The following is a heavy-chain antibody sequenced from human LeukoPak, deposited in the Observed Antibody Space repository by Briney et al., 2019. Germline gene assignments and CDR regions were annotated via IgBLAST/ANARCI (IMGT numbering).Heavy chain of an antibody. CDR3: ARDLATVVTPLYY. CDR2: ISAYNGNT. V-gene: IGHV1-18*01. Sequence: ASVKVSCKASGYTFTSYGISWVRQAPGQGLEWMGWISAYNGNTNYAQKLQGRVTITADESTSTAYMELSSLRSEDTAVYYCARDLATVVTPLYYWGQGTLVTVSS. CDR1: GYTFTSYG. D-gene: IGHD4-23*01. J-gene: IGHJ4*02.